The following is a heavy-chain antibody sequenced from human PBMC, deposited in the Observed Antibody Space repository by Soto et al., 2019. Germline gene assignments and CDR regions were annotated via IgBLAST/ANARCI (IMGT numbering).Heavy chain of an antibody. CDR1: GFTFNTYG. CDR2: ISYDGSEK. Sequence: GGSLRLSCAASGFTFNTYGMHWVRQAPGKGLEWVAVISYDGSEKYYVDSVKGRFTISKDNSKNTLYLQMNSLRPEDTAVYYCARSPNFYCSSPNCYKYYFDHWGQGTRVTVSS. CDR3: ARSPNFYCSSPNCYKYYFDH. D-gene: IGHD2-2*02. J-gene: IGHJ4*02. V-gene: IGHV3-30*03.